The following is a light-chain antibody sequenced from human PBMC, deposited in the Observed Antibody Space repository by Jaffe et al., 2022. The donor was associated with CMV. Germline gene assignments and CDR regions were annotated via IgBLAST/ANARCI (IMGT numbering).Light chain of an antibody. J-gene: IGLJ3*02. V-gene: IGLV2-23*02. CDR2: EVG. CDR3: CSYAGLGHFWM. CDR1: SSDIGSHNL. Sequence: QSALTQPASVSGSPGQSITISCTGASSDIGSHNLVSWYQQHPGKAPKVIIYEVGKRPSGISIRFSGSKSGNTASLTISGLQAEDEAVYFCSYAGLGHFWMFGGGTKLTVL.